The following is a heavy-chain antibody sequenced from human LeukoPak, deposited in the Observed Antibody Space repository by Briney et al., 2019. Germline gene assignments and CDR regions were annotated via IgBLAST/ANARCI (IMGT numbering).Heavy chain of an antibody. V-gene: IGHV4-59*01. Sequence: PSETLSLTCTVSGGSINNYYWSWIRQPPGKGLEWIGYIYYSGSTNYNPSLKSRLTISVDTSKNQFSLKLSSVTAADTAVHYCARYYYVSGSYYFDYWGQGTLVTASS. J-gene: IGHJ4*02. CDR2: IYYSGST. CDR3: ARYYYVSGSYYFDY. D-gene: IGHD3-10*01. CDR1: GGSINNYY.